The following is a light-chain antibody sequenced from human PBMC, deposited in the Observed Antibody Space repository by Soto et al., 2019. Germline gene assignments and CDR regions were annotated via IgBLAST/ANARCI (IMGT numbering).Light chain of an antibody. CDR3: QKYTSPPHP. CDR1: QGIRND. J-gene: IGKJ4*01. CDR2: AAS. V-gene: IGKV1-27*01. Sequence: IQMTPYSFSMCASVEDKVTITCRASQGIRNDLGWYQQKPGKIPNLLICAASTLQAGVPSRFSGSGSGTDFTLTIRSLQPEDVAAYYCQKYTSPPHPFGGGGKVDNK.